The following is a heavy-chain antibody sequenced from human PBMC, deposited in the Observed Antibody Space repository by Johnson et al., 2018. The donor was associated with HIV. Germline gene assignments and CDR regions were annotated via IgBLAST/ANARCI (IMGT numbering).Heavy chain of an antibody. CDR1: GFTVSSNY. Sequence: VQLVETGGGLIQPGGSLRLSCAASGFTVSSNYMSWVRQAPGKGLEWVSVIYSGGSTYYEDSVKGRFTIPRDNSKNTLYLQMNSLRDEDTAVYYCARGGGCGGDCYSGYDAFDIWGQGTMVTV. J-gene: IGHJ3*02. V-gene: IGHV3-53*05. D-gene: IGHD2-21*01. CDR2: IYSGGST. CDR3: ARGGGCGGDCYSGYDAFDI.